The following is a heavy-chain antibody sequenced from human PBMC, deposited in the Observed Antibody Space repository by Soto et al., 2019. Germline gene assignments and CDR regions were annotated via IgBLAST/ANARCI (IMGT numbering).Heavy chain of an antibody. V-gene: IGHV4-30-4*01. Sequence: SEILSLTCTVSGGSISSGDYYWSWIRQPPGKGLEWIGYIYYSGSTYYNPSLKSRVTISVDTSKNQFSLKLSSVTAADTAVYYCARARSSGHSPVEDWFDPWGQGTLVNVSS. D-gene: IGHD3-22*01. CDR1: GGSISSGDYY. J-gene: IGHJ5*02. CDR3: ARARSSGHSPVEDWFDP. CDR2: IYYSGST.